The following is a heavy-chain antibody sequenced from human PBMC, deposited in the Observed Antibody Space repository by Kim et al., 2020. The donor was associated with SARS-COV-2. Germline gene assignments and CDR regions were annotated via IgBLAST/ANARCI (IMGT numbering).Heavy chain of an antibody. CDR1: GFIVSNTY. V-gene: IGHV3-53*01. CDR3: ARLGPVTANYYYGMDV. J-gene: IGHJ6*02. Sequence: GGSLRLSCAPSGFIVSNTYLSWVRQAPGKGLEWVSVIYTGATTYYADSVKGRFTISRDNSRNTVYLQMNSLRADDTAVYYCARLGPVTANYYYGMDVGGQGTTVTVSS. CDR2: IYTGATT. D-gene: IGHD2-21*02.